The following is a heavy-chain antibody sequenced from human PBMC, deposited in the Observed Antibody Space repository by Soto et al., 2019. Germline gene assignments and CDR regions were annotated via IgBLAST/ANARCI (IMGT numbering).Heavy chain of an antibody. CDR2: ISSSSYI. Sequence: GGSLRLSCAASGFTFSSYSMNWVRQAPGKGLEWVSSISSSSYIYYADSVKGRFTISRDNAKNSLYLQMNSLRAEDTAVYYCARDSTAAAGYSITRFDYWGQGTLVTVSS. J-gene: IGHJ4*02. CDR3: ARDSTAAAGYSITRFDY. V-gene: IGHV3-21*01. D-gene: IGHD6-13*01. CDR1: GFTFSSYS.